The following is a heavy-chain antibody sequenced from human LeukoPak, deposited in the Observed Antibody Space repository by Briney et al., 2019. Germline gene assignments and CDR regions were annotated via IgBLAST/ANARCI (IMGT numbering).Heavy chain of an antibody. CDR3: AAGRDDFWSGYSLTSDAWFDP. J-gene: IGHJ5*02. CDR1: GGSISSYY. V-gene: IGHV4-59*01. Sequence: SETLSLTCTVPGGSISSYYWSWIRQPPGKGLEWIGYIYYSGSTNYNPSLKSRVTISVDTSKNQFSLKLSSVTAADTAVYYCAAGRDDFWSGYSLTSDAWFDPWGQGTLVTVSS. D-gene: IGHD3-3*01. CDR2: IYYSGST.